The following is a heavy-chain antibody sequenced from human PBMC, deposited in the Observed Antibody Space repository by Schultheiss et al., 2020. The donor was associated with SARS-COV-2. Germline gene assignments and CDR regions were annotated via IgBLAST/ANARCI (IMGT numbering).Heavy chain of an antibody. CDR3: ARVDADSEAEVDY. D-gene: IGHD1-14*01. Sequence: GGSLRLSCAASGFTFSNAWMSWVRQAPGKGLVWVSYISSSSSYIYYADSVKGRFSISRDNAKNSLYLQMNSLRAEDTAVYYCARVDADSEAEVDYWGQGTLVAVSS. CDR1: GFTFSNAW. J-gene: IGHJ4*02. V-gene: IGHV3-21*05. CDR2: ISSSSSYI.